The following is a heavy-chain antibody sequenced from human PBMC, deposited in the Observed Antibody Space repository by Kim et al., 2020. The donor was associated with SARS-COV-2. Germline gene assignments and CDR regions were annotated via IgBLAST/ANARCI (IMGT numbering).Heavy chain of an antibody. Sequence: LSLTCAAFGFTFSAYAMSWVRQAPGKGLEWVSGITGSDTYYADSVKGRFTISGDNSKNTLYLQMNSLRAEDTAVYYCAKSPGGYRALNFDYLGEGTL. CDR3: AKSPGGYRALNFDY. CDR1: GFTFSAYA. J-gene: IGHJ4*02. V-gene: IGHV3-23*01. CDR2: ITGSDT. D-gene: IGHD1-26*01.